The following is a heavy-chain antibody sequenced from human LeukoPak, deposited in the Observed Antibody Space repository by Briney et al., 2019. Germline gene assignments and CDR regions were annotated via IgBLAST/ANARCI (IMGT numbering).Heavy chain of an antibody. CDR3: ARYVGPNIAVAGSDY. J-gene: IGHJ4*02. Sequence: GGSLRLFCAASGFTYSTYDMNWVPKDPGKGLEWVSSITSTSSYTYYADSVRGRFTISRDNGKNSLFLQMNSLRVEDTAVYYCARYVGPNIAVAGSDYWGQETLVTVSS. CDR1: GFTYSTYD. D-gene: IGHD6-19*01. V-gene: IGHV3-21*01. CDR2: ITSTSSYT.